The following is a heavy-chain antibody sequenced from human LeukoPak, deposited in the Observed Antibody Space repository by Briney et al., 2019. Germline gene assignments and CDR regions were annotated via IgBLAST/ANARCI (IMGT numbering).Heavy chain of an antibody. CDR3: AKERQTGDYFTSDY. J-gene: IGHJ4*02. Sequence: GGSLRLSCAASGFTFSSYTMSWVRQAPGEGLEWLSAINNRGSSTYYAGSVKDRFTISRDNSENTLYLQMNSLTVDVTAVYFCAKERQTGDYFTSDYWGQGTLVTVSS. V-gene: IGHV3-23*01. CDR2: INNRGSST. D-gene: IGHD4-17*01. CDR1: GFTFSSYT.